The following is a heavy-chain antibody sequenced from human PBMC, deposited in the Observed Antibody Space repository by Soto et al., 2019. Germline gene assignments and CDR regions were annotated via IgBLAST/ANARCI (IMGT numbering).Heavy chain of an antibody. Sequence: SETLSLTCTVSGGSISSGGYYWSWIRQHPGKGLEWIGYIYYSGSTYYNPSLKSRVTISVDTSKNQFSLKLSSVTAADTAVYYCARATPFFITGRVYNWFDPWGQGTLVTVSS. CDR2: IYYSGST. V-gene: IGHV4-31*03. CDR3: ARATPFFITGRVYNWFDP. J-gene: IGHJ5*02. D-gene: IGHD1-20*01. CDR1: GGSISSGGYY.